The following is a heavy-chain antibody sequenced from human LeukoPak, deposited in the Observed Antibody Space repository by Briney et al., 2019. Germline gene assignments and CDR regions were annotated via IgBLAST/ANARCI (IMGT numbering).Heavy chain of an antibody. CDR3: ARSDQTRVGAKRFGDY. D-gene: IGHD1-26*01. J-gene: IGHJ4*02. CDR2: ISAYNGNT. V-gene: IGHV1-18*01. CDR1: GYTFTSYG. Sequence: ASVKVSCKASGYTFTSYGISWVRQAPGQGLEWMGWISAYNGNTNYAQKLQGRVTMTTDTSTSTAYMELRSLGSDDTAVYYCARSDQTRVGAKRFGDYWGQGTLVTVSS.